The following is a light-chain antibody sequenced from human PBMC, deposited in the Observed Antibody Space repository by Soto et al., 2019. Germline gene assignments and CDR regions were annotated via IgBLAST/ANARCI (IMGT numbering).Light chain of an antibody. CDR1: TPNIGSNP. CDR2: SNT. J-gene: IGLJ1*01. Sequence: QSALTQPPSASLTAGQWVTISCSRSTPNIGSNPVNRYQQLPGTAPKLIIYSNTQRPSGVPDPFSGCTSGTAASLACSGVQSKDEADYYCAAWDDVRKSGYDFG. V-gene: IGLV1-44*01. CDR3: AAWDDVRKSGYD.